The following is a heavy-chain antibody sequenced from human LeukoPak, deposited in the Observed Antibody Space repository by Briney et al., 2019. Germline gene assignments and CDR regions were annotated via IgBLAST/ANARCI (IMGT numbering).Heavy chain of an antibody. D-gene: IGHD6-19*01. CDR3: PRRGFSGWSL. J-gene: IGHJ4*02. CDR1: GDSISSGDYY. CDR2: ISSSGST. V-gene: IGHV4-61*02. Sequence: PSETLSLTCTVSGDSISSGDYYWSWIRQPAGKGLEWIGRISSSGSTNYNPSLKSRVTISVDTSKNQFSLKLSSVTAADTAVYYCPRRGFSGWSLWGQGTLVTVSS.